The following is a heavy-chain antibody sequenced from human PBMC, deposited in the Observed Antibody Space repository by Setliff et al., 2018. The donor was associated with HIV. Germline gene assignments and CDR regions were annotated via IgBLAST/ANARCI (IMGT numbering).Heavy chain of an antibody. Sequence: ASVKVSCKASGGTFNTYGISWVRQAPGQGLEWMGGIIPAFGTPNYAQKFQGRVTITADESMSTGYMELSSLRSEDTAVYYCARDLRNSNTLFGVLNFVFDLWGQGTLVTVSS. D-gene: IGHD3-3*01. V-gene: IGHV1-69*13. CDR2: IIPAFGTP. CDR1: GGTFNTYG. CDR3: ARDLRNSNTLFGVLNFVFDL. J-gene: IGHJ4*02.